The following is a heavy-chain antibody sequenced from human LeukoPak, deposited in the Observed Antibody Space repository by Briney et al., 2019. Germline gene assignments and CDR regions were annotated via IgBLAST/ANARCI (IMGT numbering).Heavy chain of an antibody. J-gene: IGHJ4*02. Sequence: ASVTVSCKASGYTFTSYGISWVRQAPGQGLEWMGWISAYNGNTNYAQKLQGRVTMTTDTSTSTAYMELRSLRSDDTAVYYCARDFQIVATTSFDYWGQGTLVTVSS. D-gene: IGHD5-12*01. CDR1: GYTFTSYG. V-gene: IGHV1-18*04. CDR3: ARDFQIVATTSFDY. CDR2: ISAYNGNT.